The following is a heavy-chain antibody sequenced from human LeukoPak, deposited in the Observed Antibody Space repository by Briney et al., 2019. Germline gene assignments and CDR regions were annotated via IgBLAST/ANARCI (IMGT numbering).Heavy chain of an antibody. CDR2: ISYDGSNK. J-gene: IGHJ4*02. D-gene: IGHD6-13*01. CDR1: GFTFSSYS. Sequence: GGSLRLSCAASGFTFSSYSMNWVRQAPGKGLEWVAVISYDGSNKYYADSVKGRFTISRDNSKNTLYLQMNSLRAEDTAVYYCATQAKYSSTLFGYWGQGTLVTVSS. CDR3: ATQAKYSSTLFGY. V-gene: IGHV3-30*03.